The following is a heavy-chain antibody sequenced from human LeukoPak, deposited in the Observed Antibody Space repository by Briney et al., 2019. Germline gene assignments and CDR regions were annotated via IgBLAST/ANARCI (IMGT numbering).Heavy chain of an antibody. V-gene: IGHV3-9*01. D-gene: IGHD3-16*01. CDR1: GFTFDDYA. J-gene: IGHJ4*02. CDR3: GKGPRVAHGGGSDFDY. CDR2: ISWNSGSI. Sequence: GGSLRLSCAASGFTFDDYAMHWVRQAPGKGLEWVPGISWNSGSIDYADSVKGRFTISRDNAKNSLYLQMNSLRAEDTALYYCGKGPRVAHGGGSDFDYWGQGTLVTVSS.